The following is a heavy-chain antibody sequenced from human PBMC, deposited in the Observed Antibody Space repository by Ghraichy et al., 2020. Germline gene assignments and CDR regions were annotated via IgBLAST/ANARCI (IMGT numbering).Heavy chain of an antibody. CDR2: ISSDESTT. CDR1: GFTFSSYW. V-gene: IGHV3-74*01. D-gene: IGHD1-26*01. J-gene: IGHJ4*02. Sequence: GESLNISCAASGFTFSSYWMHWVRQAPGKGLVWVSRISSDESTTNYADSVKGRFTISRDNAKNTLFLQMNSLRAEDTAVYYCARGRGGATVDYWGQGTLVTVSS. CDR3: ARGRGGATVDY.